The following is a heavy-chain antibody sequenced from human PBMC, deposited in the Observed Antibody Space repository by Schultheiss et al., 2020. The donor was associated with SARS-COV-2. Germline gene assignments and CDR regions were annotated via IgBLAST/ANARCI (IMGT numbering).Heavy chain of an antibody. CDR3: ARGIAAAGTTGWFDP. D-gene: IGHD6-13*01. CDR1: GGSISSYY. Sequence: SETLSLTCTVSGGSISSYYWSWIRQPPGKGLEWIGYIYYSGSTNYNPSLKSRVTISVDTSKNQFSLKLSSVTAADTAVYYCARGIAAAGTTGWFDPWGQGTLVTVSS. J-gene: IGHJ5*02. V-gene: IGHV4-59*01. CDR2: IYYSGST.